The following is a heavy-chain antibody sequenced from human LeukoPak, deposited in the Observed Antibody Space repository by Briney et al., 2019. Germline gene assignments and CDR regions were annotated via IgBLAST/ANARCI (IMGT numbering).Heavy chain of an antibody. Sequence: GGSLRLSCTASGFTFGDYAMSWFRQAPGKGVEWVGFIRSKAYGGTTEYAASVKGRFTISRDDSKSIAYLQMNSLKTEDTAVYYCTRVATIRFPDYWGQGTLVTVSS. J-gene: IGHJ4*02. D-gene: IGHD5-12*01. CDR2: IRSKAYGGTT. CDR1: GFTFGDYA. V-gene: IGHV3-49*03. CDR3: TRVATIRFPDY.